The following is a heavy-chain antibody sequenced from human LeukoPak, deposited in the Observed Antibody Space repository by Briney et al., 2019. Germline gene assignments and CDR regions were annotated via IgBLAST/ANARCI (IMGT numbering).Heavy chain of an antibody. CDR3: ARGRGDIVVVVAATRACYFDY. J-gene: IGHJ4*02. Sequence: PSETLSLTCAVYGGSFSGYYWSWIRQPPGKGLEWIGKINHSGSTNYNPSLKSRVTISVDTSKNQFSLKLSSVTAADTAVYYCARGRGDIVVVVAATRACYFDYWGQGTLVTVSS. V-gene: IGHV4-34*01. CDR2: INHSGST. CDR1: GGSFSGYY. D-gene: IGHD2-15*01.